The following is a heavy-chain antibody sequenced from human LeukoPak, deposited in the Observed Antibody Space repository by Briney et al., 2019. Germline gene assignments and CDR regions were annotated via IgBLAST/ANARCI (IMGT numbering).Heavy chain of an antibody. V-gene: IGHV3-21*04. CDR2: ISSSSSYI. J-gene: IGHJ3*02. CDR3: AKASTLIFGRAAFDI. CDR1: GFTFSSYS. Sequence: PGGSLRLSCAASGFTFSSYSMNWVRQAPGKGLEWVSSISSSSSYIYYADSVKGRFTISRDNAKNSLYLQMNSLRAEDTALYYCAKASTLIFGRAAFDIWGQGTMVTVSS. D-gene: IGHD3/OR15-3a*01.